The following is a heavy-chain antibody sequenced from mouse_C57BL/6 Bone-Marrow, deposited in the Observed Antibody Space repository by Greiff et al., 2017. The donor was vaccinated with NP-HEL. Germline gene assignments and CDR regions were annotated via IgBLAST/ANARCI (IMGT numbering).Heavy chain of an antibody. D-gene: IGHD6-1*01. V-gene: IGHV1-66*01. CDR1: GYSFTSYY. J-gene: IGHJ4*01. CDR2: IYPGSGNT. CDR3: ARSALYAMDY. Sequence: VQLQQSGPELVKPGASVKISCKASGYSFTSYYIHWVKQRPGQGLEWIGWIYPGSGNTKYNEKFKGKATLTADTSSSTAYMQLSSLTSEDSAVYYCARSALYAMDYWGQGTSVTVSS.